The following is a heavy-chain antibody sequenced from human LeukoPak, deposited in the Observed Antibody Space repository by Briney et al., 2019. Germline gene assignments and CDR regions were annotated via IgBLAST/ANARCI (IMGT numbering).Heavy chain of an antibody. Sequence: SETLSLTCAVYGGSFSGYYWSWIRQPPGKGLEWIGEINHSGSTNYNPSLKSRVTISVDTSKNQFSLKLSSVTAADTAVYYCARDPRHRLVWFGEETYYYYMDVWGKGTTVTISS. V-gene: IGHV4-34*01. CDR3: ARDPRHRLVWFGEETYYYYMDV. D-gene: IGHD3-10*01. CDR2: INHSGST. CDR1: GGSFSGYY. J-gene: IGHJ6*03.